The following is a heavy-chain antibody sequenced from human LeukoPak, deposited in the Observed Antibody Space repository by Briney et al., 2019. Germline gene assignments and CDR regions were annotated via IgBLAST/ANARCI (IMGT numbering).Heavy chain of an antibody. CDR2: INHSGST. J-gene: IGHJ4*02. CDR1: GGSFSGYY. D-gene: IGHD5-24*01. Sequence: SETLSLTCAVYGGSFSGYYWSWIRQPPGKGLEWIGEINHSGSTNYNPSLKSRVTISVDTSKNQFSLKLSSVTAADTAVYYCAGHRGDGYNRPLGDWGQGTLVTVSS. V-gene: IGHV4-34*01. CDR3: AGHRGDGYNRPLGD.